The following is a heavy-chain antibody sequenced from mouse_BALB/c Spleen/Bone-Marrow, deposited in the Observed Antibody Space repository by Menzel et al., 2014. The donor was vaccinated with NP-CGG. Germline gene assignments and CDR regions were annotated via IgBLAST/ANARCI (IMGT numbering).Heavy chain of an antibody. CDR3: ALSGLRPFTY. D-gene: IGHD1-2*01. Sequence: EVQLVESGPDLVKPSQSLSLTCTVTDYSITSTYSWHWIRQFPGNKLEWRGYIHYSGGTNYNPSLKSRISITRDTSKNHFFLQLNSVTTEDTATYYCALSGLRPFTYWIQGTLVTVSA. CDR1: DYSITSTYS. V-gene: IGHV3-1*02. CDR2: IHYSGGT. J-gene: IGHJ3*01.